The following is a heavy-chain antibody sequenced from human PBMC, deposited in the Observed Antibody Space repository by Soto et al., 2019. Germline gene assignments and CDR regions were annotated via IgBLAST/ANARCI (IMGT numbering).Heavy chain of an antibody. CDR3: AKGGVQVFDY. CDR2: ISGSSGST. Sequence: EVQLLESGGGLVQPGGSLRLSCAASGFTFSSYAMSWVRQAPGKGLEWVSTISGSSGSTYYADSVKGRFTISRDNSKNTLYLRMNSLRAEDTAVYYCAKGGVQVFDYWGQGTLVTVSS. CDR1: GFTFSSYA. D-gene: IGHD2-8*02. V-gene: IGHV3-23*01. J-gene: IGHJ4*02.